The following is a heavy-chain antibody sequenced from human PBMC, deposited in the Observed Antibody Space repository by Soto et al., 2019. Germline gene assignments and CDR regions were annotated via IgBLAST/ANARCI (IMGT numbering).Heavy chain of an antibody. Sequence: EVQLLESEGDLVQPGGSLKLSCAASGLSFHNYAMNWMRQAPGKGLEWVSSMSPSGDRVWYVDSVKGRFTISRDNLKNILYLKMNSLTAEDTPVYYCAAGDNGHSHSDYWGQGTLVTVSS. CDR1: GLSFHNYA. CDR2: MSPSGDRV. J-gene: IGHJ4*02. CDR3: AAGDNGHSHSDY. V-gene: IGHV3-23*01. D-gene: IGHD1-1*01.